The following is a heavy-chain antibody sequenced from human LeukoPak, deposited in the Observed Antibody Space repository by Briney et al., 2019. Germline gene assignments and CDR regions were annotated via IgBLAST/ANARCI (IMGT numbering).Heavy chain of an antibody. Sequence: SETLSLTCSVSGGSISSWSYYWSWIRQPAGKGLQWIGRTHRSGSTNYNPSLKSRVNMSVDTSKNQFSLKLNSVTAADTAVYYCARDYGGSYPHFDYWGQGTLVTVSP. CDR2: THRSGST. CDR3: ARDYGGSYPHFDY. D-gene: IGHD3-16*02. J-gene: IGHJ4*02. V-gene: IGHV4-61*02. CDR1: GGSISSWSYY.